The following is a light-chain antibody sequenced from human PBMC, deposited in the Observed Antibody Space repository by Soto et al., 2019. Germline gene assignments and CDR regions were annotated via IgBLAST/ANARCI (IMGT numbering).Light chain of an antibody. Sequence: QAVVTQSPSASASLGASVKLTCTLSSGHSSYAIAWHQQQPEKGPRYLMKVDSDGSHVKGDGIPDRFSGSSSGAERYLAISSLQSEDEADYYCQTWGTGTWVFGGGTKHAVL. J-gene: IGLJ3*02. CDR3: QTWGTGTWV. V-gene: IGLV4-69*01. CDR1: SGHSSYA. CDR2: VDSDGSH.